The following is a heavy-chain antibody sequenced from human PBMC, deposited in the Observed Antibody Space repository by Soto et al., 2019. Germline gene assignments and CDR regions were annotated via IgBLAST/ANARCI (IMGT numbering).Heavy chain of an antibody. D-gene: IGHD3-22*01. CDR2: IYYSGST. J-gene: IGHJ4*02. V-gene: IGHV4-31*03. CDR3: ARDRRYYDSSGYSSFDY. Sequence: SETLSLTCTVSGGSISSGGYYWSWIRQHPGKGLEWIGYIYYSGSTYYNPSLKSRVTISVDTSKNQFSLRLSSVTAADTAVYYCARDRRYYDSSGYSSFDYWGQGTLVTVSS. CDR1: GGSISSGGYY.